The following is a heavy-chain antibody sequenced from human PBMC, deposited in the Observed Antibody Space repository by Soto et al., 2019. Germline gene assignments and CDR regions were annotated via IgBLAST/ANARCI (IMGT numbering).Heavy chain of an antibody. V-gene: IGHV1-46*01. J-gene: IGHJ5*02. Sequence: QVQLVQSGAEVKKPGASVKVSCKASGYTFTSYYIHWVRQAPGQGLEGMGIINPSAGRTSYAQKFQSRVTKTRDTSTNAVYMEASSLISEATGVHYCARGGQCTTSPWGNWFDPWGQGTLVTVSS. D-gene: IGHD2-2*01. CDR3: ARGGQCTTSPWGNWFDP. CDR2: INPSAGRT. CDR1: GYTFTSYY.